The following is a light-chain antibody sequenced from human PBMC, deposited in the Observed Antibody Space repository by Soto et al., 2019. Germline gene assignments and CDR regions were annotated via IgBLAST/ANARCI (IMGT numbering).Light chain of an antibody. CDR1: QSISNY. CDR2: AAS. J-gene: IGKJ5*01. Sequence: DLQMTQSPSSLSASVGDRVTITCRASQSISNYLNWYQQKPGRAPKLLIYAASSLQSGVPSRFSGSGSWTYFTCSISSLQPEDYATCYCQQPSRTPHLGQGTRLEIK. V-gene: IGKV1-39*01. CDR3: QQPSRTPH.